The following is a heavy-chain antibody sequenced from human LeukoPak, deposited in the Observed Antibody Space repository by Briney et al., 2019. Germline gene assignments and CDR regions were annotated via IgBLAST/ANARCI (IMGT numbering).Heavy chain of an antibody. J-gene: IGHJ6*02. D-gene: IGHD2-2*01. CDR1: GFTFGDYA. CDR3: TRDPLGYCSSTSCLPSPRVGMDV. CDR2: IRSKAYGGTT. V-gene: IGHV3-49*03. Sequence: GRSLRLSCTASGFTFGDYAMSWFRQAPGKGLEWVGFIRSKAYGGTTEYAASVKGRFTISRDDSKSIAYLQMNSLKTEDTAVYYCTRDPLGYCSSTSCLPSPRVGMDVWGQGTTVTVSS.